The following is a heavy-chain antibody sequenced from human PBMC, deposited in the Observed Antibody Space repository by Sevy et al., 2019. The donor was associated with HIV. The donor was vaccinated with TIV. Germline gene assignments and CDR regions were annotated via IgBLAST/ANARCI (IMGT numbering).Heavy chain of an antibody. J-gene: IGHJ4*02. CDR1: GYTLTHLS. CDR3: AVTKDYYDSSGYTFDY. CDR2: FDPEDGKT. D-gene: IGHD3-22*01. Sequence: ASVKVSCKVSGYTLTHLSMHWVRQAPGKGLEWMGTFDPEDGKTIYAQKFQGRVTMTEDKSTDTAYMQLTSLRSEDTAVFYCAVTKDYYDSSGYTFDYWGLGTLVTVSS. V-gene: IGHV1-24*01.